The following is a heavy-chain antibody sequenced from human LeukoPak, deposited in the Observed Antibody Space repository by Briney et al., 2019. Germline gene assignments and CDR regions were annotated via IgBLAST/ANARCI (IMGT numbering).Heavy chain of an antibody. Sequence: PSETLSLTCAVYGGSFSGYYWSWIRQPPGKGLEWIGEINHSGSTNYNPSLKSRVTISVDTSKNQFSLKPSSVTAADTAVYYCASRPFDYWGQGTLVTVSS. J-gene: IGHJ4*02. V-gene: IGHV4-34*01. CDR2: INHSGST. CDR1: GGSFSGYY. CDR3: ASRPFDY.